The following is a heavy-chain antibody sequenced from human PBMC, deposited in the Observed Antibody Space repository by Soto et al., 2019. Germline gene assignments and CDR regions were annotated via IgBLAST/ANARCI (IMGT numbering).Heavy chain of an antibody. V-gene: IGHV1-2*02. CDR3: ARALRIAAAGRNWFDP. Sequence: QVQLVQSGAEVKKPGASVKVSCKASGYTFTGYYMHWVRQAPGQGLEWMGWINPNSGGTNYAQKFQGRVTMTRDTSISTADMELSRLRSDDTAVFYCARALRIAAAGRNWFDPWGQGTLVTVSS. CDR1: GYTFTGYY. D-gene: IGHD6-13*01. CDR2: INPNSGGT. J-gene: IGHJ5*02.